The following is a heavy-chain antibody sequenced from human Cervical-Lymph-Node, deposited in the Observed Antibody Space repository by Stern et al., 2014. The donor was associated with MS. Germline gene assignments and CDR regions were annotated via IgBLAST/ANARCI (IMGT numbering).Heavy chain of an antibody. CDR3: AGEPYANNWLDP. Sequence: VQLLESGSGLVKPSQTLSLTCTVSGDSISRGGYFWNWIRQPPGKGLEWIGYIYNTGSPYYSPSLKSRVPILLDRSKNQFSLRLTSVTAADTAFYFCAGEPYANNWLDPWGQGILVTVAS. CDR1: GDSISRGGYF. D-gene: IGHD4-17*01. CDR2: IYNTGSP. V-gene: IGHV4-30-2*01. J-gene: IGHJ5*02.